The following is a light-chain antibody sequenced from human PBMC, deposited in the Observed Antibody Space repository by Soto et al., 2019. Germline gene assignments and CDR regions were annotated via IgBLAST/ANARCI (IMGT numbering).Light chain of an antibody. CDR1: QSVSSY. J-gene: IGKJ1*01. Sequence: IVLTQSPATLSLSPGERATLSCRASQSVSSYLAWYQQNPGQAPRLLIYDASNRATGIPARFSGSGSGTDFTLTISSLEPEDFAVYYCQQRSNWTFGQGTKVEIK. CDR2: DAS. CDR3: QQRSNWT. V-gene: IGKV3-11*01.